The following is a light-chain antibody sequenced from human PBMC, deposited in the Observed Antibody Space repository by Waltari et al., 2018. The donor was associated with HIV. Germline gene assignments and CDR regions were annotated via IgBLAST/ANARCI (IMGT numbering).Light chain of an antibody. CDR2: SNN. CDR3: AAWDDNRNAVV. Sequence: QSVLTQPPSASGTPGQRVAISCSGSSSNIGSNTITWYQQLSGTAPKLLIISNNQRPSGVPDRFSGSKSGTSGSLAISGLQSEDEADYYCAAWDDNRNAVVFGGGTKLTVL. J-gene: IGLJ2*01. CDR1: SSNIGSNT. V-gene: IGLV1-44*01.